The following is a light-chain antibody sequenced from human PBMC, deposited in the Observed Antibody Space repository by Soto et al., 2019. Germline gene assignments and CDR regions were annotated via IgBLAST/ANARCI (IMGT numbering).Light chain of an antibody. CDR3: ATWDDSLNGWV. CDR2: KNT. Sequence: QSVLTQPPSASGTPGQSGTISCSGSSSNIGVNYVYWYQHLPGTAPKLLIYKNTQRPSGVPDRFSGSKSGTSASLAISGLRSEDEADYYCATWDDSLNGWVFGGGTKVTVL. J-gene: IGLJ3*02. CDR1: SSNIGVNY. V-gene: IGLV1-47*01.